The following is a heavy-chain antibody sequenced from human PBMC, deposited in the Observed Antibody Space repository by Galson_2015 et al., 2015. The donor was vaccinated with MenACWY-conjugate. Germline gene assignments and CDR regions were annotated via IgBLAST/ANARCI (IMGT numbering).Heavy chain of an antibody. CDR1: GYTFTSNW. D-gene: IGHD6-6*01. CDR2: IYPGDSDT. CDR3: ARQGFGSSSLDY. J-gene: IGHJ4*02. V-gene: IGHV5-51*01. Sequence: QSGAEVKEPGESLKISCKASGYTFTSNWIGWVRQMPGKGLEWMGIIYPGDSDTRYTPSFQGHVTISADKSINTAYLQWGSLEASDTAMYYCARQGFGSSSLDYWGQGTLVTVSS.